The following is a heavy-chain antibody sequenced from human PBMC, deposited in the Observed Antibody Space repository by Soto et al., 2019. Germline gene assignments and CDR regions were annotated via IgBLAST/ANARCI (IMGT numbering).Heavy chain of an antibody. CDR2: ISSNGVGT. J-gene: IGHJ6*03. CDR1: GFTLSGYA. Sequence: EVQLAESGGGLAQPGGSLRLSCEASGFTLSGYAMDWVRQAPGKGLEYVSGISSNGVGTYYANSVQGKFTISRDNAMNTLYPQKGTLSTQDMAVYYGAGRDHPDFYYLVLGGKGTTVAVS. V-gene: IGHV3-64*01. D-gene: IGHD1-26*01. CDR3: AGRDHPDFYYLVL.